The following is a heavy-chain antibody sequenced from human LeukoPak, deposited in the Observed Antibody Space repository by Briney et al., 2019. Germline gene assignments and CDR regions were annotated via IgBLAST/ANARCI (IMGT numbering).Heavy chain of an antibody. Sequence: GGSLRLSCAASGFTFSSYGMHWGRQAPGKGLEWVAFIRYDGSNKYYADSVKGRFTISRDNSKNTLYLQMNSLRAEDTAVYYCARDLMMAGSLDYWGQGTLVTVSS. V-gene: IGHV3-30*02. CDR1: GFTFSSYG. CDR2: IRYDGSNK. D-gene: IGHD6-19*01. J-gene: IGHJ4*02. CDR3: ARDLMMAGSLDY.